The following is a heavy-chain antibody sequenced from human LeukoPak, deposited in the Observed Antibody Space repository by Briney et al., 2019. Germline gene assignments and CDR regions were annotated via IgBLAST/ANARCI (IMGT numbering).Heavy chain of an antibody. V-gene: IGHV3-9*01. D-gene: IGHD3-16*02. J-gene: IGHJ3*02. CDR2: ITWNSGST. CDR3: VKGIITFGGVIVNDAFET. Sequence: GGSLRLSCVAFGFTFEDYAIHWVRQAPGKGLEWVSGITWNSGSTGYADSVKGRFTISRDDAKNSLYLQMNSLRAEDTALYYCVKGIITFGGVIVNDAFETWGQGTMVIVSS. CDR1: GFTFEDYA.